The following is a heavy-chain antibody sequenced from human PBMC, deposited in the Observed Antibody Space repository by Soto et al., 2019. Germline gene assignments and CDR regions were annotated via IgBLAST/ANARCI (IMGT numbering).Heavy chain of an antibody. Sequence: ASVKGSCKASGGTFSSYAISWVRHAPGQGLEWMGGIIPSCGTANYAQKFQGRVTITADESTSTAYMELSSLRSEDTAVYYCGRVRSDLFIFYLTKSYYYFMDVWGKGTTVTVSS. D-gene: IGHD2-15*01. CDR1: GGTFSSYA. CDR3: GRVRSDLFIFYLTKSYYYFMDV. J-gene: IGHJ6*03. V-gene: IGHV1-69*13. CDR2: IIPSCGTA.